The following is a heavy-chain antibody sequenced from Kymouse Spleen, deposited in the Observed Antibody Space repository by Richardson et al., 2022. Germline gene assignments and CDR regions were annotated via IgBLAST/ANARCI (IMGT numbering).Heavy chain of an antibody. D-gene: IGHD6-19*01. CDR3: ARYSSGTGENWFDP. V-gene: IGHV1-3*01. J-gene: IGHJ5*02. Sequence: QVQLVQSGAEVKKPGASVKVSCKASGYTFTSYAMHWVRQAPGQRLEWMGWINAGNGNTKYSQKFQGRVTITRDTSASTAYMELSSLRSEDTAVYYCARYSSGTGENWFDPWGQGTLVTVSS. CDR2: INAGNGNT. CDR1: GYTFTSYA.